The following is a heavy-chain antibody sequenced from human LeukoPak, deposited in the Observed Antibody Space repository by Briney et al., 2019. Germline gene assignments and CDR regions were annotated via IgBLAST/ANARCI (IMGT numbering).Heavy chain of an antibody. J-gene: IGHJ6*03. CDR1: GFTFSSYG. V-gene: IGHV3-23*01. CDR2: ITATSSST. D-gene: IGHD4-17*01. CDR3: AKDGTYGDYGHYYYYMDV. Sequence: PGGSLRLSCAASGFTFSSYGMSWVRQAPGKGLEWVSAITATSSSTHDADSVKGRFTISRDNSKNTLYLQMNSLRAEDTAVYYCAKDGTYGDYGHYYYYMDVWGKGTTVTVSS.